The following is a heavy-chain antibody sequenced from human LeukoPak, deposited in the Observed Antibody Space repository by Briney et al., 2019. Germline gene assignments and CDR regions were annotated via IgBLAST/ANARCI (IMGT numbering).Heavy chain of an antibody. Sequence: SETLSLTCAVYGGSFSGYYWSWIRQPPGKGLEWIGEINHSGSTNYNPSLKSRVTISVDTSKSQFSLKLSSVTAADTAVYYCARETGGSSIDYWGQGTLVTVSS. CDR3: ARETGGSSIDY. CDR1: GGSFSGYY. CDR2: INHSGST. D-gene: IGHD1-26*01. J-gene: IGHJ4*02. V-gene: IGHV4-34*01.